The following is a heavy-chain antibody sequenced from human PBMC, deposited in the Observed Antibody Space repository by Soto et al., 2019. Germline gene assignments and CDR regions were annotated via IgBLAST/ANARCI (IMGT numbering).Heavy chain of an antibody. CDR2: INPHNGST. V-gene: IGHV1-2*02. Sequence: ASVKVSCKVSGYPFIDHYIHWVRQAPGQGLEWMGWINPHNGSTRYAQNFQGRVTMTRDTPIVTVYMELSSLKSDDTAVYYCARDLNHYYGTGSIHGFLDYWGQGALVTVSS. CDR3: ARDLNHYYGTGSIHGFLDY. CDR1: GYPFIDHY. J-gene: IGHJ4*02. D-gene: IGHD3-10*01.